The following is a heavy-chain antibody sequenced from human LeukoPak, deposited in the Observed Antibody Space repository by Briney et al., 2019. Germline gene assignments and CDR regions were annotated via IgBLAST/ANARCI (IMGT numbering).Heavy chain of an antibody. CDR1: GFTFSSYE. CDR3: ARGSIAAPASY. CDR2: ISSSGSTI. D-gene: IGHD6-6*01. Sequence: PGGSLRLSCAASGFTFSSYEMNWVRQALGKGLEWVSYISSSGSTIYYADSVKGRFTISRDNAKNSLYLQMNSLRAEDTAVYYCARGSIAAPASYWGQGTLVTVSS. J-gene: IGHJ4*02. V-gene: IGHV3-48*03.